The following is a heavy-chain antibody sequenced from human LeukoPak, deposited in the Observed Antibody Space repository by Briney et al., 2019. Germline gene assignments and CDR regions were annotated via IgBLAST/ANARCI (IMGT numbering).Heavy chain of an antibody. D-gene: IGHD4-17*01. CDR2: ISYGESNR. J-gene: IGHJ4*02. CDR3: AKDRAYGDSFLDY. V-gene: IGHV3-30*18. Sequence: PGRSLRLSCAASGFTFSNYGMHWVRQAPGKGLEWVAIISYGESNRYYADSMKGRFTISRDNSKSTLYLQMNSLRPEDTAVYYCAKDRAYGDSFLDYWGQGTLVTVSS. CDR1: GFTFSNYG.